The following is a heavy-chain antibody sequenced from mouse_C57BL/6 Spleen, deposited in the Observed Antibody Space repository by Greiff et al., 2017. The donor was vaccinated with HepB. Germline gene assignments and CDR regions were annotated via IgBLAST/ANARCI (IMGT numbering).Heavy chain of an antibody. CDR2: IDPSDSYT. V-gene: IGHV1-50*01. D-gene: IGHD2-4*01. CDR1: GYTFTSYW. Sequence: QVQLQQSGAELVKPGASVKLSCKASGYTFTSYWMQWVKQRPGQGLEWIGEIDPSDSYTNYNQKFKGKATLTVDTSSSTAYMQLSSLTSEDSAVYYCARSTMITTKFAYWGQRTLVTVSA. CDR3: ARSTMITTKFAY. J-gene: IGHJ3*01.